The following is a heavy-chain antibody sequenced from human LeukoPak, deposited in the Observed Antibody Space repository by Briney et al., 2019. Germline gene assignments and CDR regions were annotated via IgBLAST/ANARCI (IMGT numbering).Heavy chain of an antibody. D-gene: IGHD3-10*01. CDR2: INPSGGST. CDR1: GYTFTSYY. V-gene: IGHV1-46*01. J-gene: IGHJ4*02. CDR3: ARDSPLYGSGSYYNS. Sequence: ASVKVSCKATGYTFTSYYMHWVRQAPGQGLEWMGIINPSGGSTSYAQKFQGRVTMTRDTSTSTVYMELSSLRSEDTAVYYCARDSPLYGSGSYYNSWGQGTLVTVSS.